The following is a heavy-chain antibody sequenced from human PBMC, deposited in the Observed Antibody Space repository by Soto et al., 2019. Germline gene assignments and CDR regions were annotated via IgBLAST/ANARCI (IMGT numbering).Heavy chain of an antibody. CDR3: ARDAAGMATAYAFDI. CDR1: GFTFTSSA. V-gene: IGHV1-58*01. D-gene: IGHD5-12*01. Sequence: GASVKVSCKASGFTFTSSAVQWVRQARGQRLEWIGWIVVGSGNTNYAQKFQERVTITRDMSTSTAYMELSRLRSDDTAVYYCARDAAGMATAYAFDIWGQGTMVTVSS. J-gene: IGHJ3*02. CDR2: IVVGSGNT.